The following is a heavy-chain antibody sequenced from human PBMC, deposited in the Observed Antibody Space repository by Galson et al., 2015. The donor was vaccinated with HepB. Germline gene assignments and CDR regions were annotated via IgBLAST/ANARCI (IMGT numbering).Heavy chain of an antibody. Sequence: SLRLSCAASGFTFSSYAMSWVRQAPGKGLEWVSAISGSGGSTYYADSVKGRFTISRDNSKNTLYLQMNSLRAEDTTVYYCAKSLVRGPVFYFDYWGQGTLVTVSS. CDR2: ISGSGGST. J-gene: IGHJ4*02. D-gene: IGHD3-10*01. CDR1: GFTFSSYA. CDR3: AKSLVRGPVFYFDY. V-gene: IGHV3-23*01.